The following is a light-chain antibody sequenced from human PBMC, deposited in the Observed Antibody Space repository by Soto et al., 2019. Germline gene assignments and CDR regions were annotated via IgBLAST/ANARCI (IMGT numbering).Light chain of an antibody. V-gene: IGKV1-17*01. CDR1: QDIGKD. J-gene: IGKJ2*01. Sequence: DIQMTQSPSSVSAAVGDRVTITCRASQDIGKDLGWFQEKPGKAPRRLIYAVSTLESEVPSRFSGSGSGTQFTLTISSLQPEDFAAYFCLQHKSFPFTFGQGTKVDIK. CDR3: LQHKSFPFT. CDR2: AVS.